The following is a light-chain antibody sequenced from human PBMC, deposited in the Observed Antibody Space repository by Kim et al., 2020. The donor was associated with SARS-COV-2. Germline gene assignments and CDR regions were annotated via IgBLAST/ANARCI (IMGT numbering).Light chain of an antibody. CDR2: YDS. CDR1: IFGSKR. V-gene: IGLV3-21*04. CDR3: QVWDSSSDHRV. J-gene: IGLJ2*01. Sequence: PGKTARITCGGNIFGSKRVPWHQQMPGQAPVLFIYYDSDRPSGIPERFSGSNSGNTATLTISRVEAGDEADYYCQVWDSSSDHRVFGGGTQLTVL.